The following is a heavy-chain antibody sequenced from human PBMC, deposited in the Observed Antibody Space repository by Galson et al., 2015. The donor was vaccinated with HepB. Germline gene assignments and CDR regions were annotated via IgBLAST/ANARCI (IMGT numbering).Heavy chain of an antibody. V-gene: IGHV3-21*01. Sequence: SLRLSCAASGFTFSSYSMNWVRQAPGKGLEWVSSISSSSSYIYYADSVKGRFTISRDNAKNSLYLQMNSLRAEDTAVYYCARDGWGSSWHNFDYWGQGTLVTVSS. CDR2: ISSSSSYI. CDR1: GFTFSSYS. D-gene: IGHD6-13*01. CDR3: ARDGWGSSWHNFDY. J-gene: IGHJ4*02.